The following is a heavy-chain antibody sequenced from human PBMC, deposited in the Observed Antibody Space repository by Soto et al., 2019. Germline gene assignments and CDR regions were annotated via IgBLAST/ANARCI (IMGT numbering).Heavy chain of an antibody. Sequence: SETLSLTCTVSGGSISSYYWSWIRQPPGKGLEWIGYIYYSGSTNYNPSLKSRVTISVDTSKNQFSLKLSSVTAADTAVYYCARDSAYFFSRASNYMDVWGKGTTVTVSS. V-gene: IGHV4-59*01. CDR2: IYYSGST. D-gene: IGHD2-8*01. CDR1: GGSISSYY. J-gene: IGHJ6*03. CDR3: ARDSAYFFSRASNYMDV.